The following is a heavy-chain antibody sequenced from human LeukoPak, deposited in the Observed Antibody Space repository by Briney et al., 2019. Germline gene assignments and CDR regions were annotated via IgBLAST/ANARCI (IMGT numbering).Heavy chain of an antibody. Sequence: GGSLRLSCAASGFIFSNFPMTWVRQTPGKGLEGVSSISGTGGDTYYTDSVRGRFTISRDNSKNTLYLQMNSLRAEDTAVYYCARGGVIFDYWGQGTLVTVSS. D-gene: IGHD2-21*01. CDR2: ISGTGGDT. CDR3: ARGGVIFDY. V-gene: IGHV3-23*01. J-gene: IGHJ4*02. CDR1: GFIFSNFP.